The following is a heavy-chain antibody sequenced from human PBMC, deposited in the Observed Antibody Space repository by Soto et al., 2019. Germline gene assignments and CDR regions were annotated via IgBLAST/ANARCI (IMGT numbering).Heavy chain of an antibody. CDR1: GFTFSSYG. CDR2: ISYDGSNK. V-gene: IGHV3-30*18. J-gene: IGHJ5*02. D-gene: IGHD5-18*01. Sequence: GGSLRLSCAASGFTFSSYGMHWLRQAPGKGLEWVAVISYDGSNKYYADSVKGRFTISRDNSKNTLYLQMNSLRAEDTAVYYCAKDSATAMAPNNWFDPWGQGTLVTVSS. CDR3: AKDSATAMAPNNWFDP.